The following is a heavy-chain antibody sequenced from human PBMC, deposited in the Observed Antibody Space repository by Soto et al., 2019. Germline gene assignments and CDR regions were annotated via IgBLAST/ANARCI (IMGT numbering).Heavy chain of an antibody. CDR1: GFTFSSYS. Sequence: EVQLVESGGGLVQPGGSLRLSCAASGFTFSSYSMNWVRQAPGKGLEWVSYISSSSSTIYYADSVKGRFTISRDNAKNSLYLQMNSLRDEDTAVYYCARDEGEQLVRTWGMDVWGQGTTVTVSS. CDR3: ARDEGEQLVRTWGMDV. CDR2: ISSSSSTI. V-gene: IGHV3-48*02. J-gene: IGHJ6*02. D-gene: IGHD6-6*01.